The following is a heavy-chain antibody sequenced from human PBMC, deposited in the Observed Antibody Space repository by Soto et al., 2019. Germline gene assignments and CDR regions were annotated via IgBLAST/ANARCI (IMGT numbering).Heavy chain of an antibody. CDR1: GFTLDDYG. J-gene: IGHJ4*02. CDR2: INWDGRNK. V-gene: IGHV3-20*03. D-gene: IGHD3-9*01. Sequence: PGGSLRLSSALSGFTLDDYGMSWVRHAPGKGPEWVAGINWDGRNKDYADSVKGRFIISRDDAKSSLYLQMNNVRPEDTALYYCARAFTRGRYFDWLIFPLGYWGQGTLVTVSS. CDR3: ARAFTRGRYFDWLIFPLGY.